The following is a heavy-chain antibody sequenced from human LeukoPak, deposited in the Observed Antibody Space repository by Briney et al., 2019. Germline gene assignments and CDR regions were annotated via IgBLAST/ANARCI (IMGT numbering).Heavy chain of an antibody. V-gene: IGHV5-51*01. Sequence: GESLKISCKGSGYSFTTYWVGWLRQMPGKGLEWMGTIYPGDSDTRYSPSFQGQVTISADKSISTAYLQWISLKASDTAMYYCARHGVARYYYSGMDVWGQGTTVTVSS. D-gene: IGHD3-3*01. CDR1: GYSFTTYW. CDR3: ARHGVARYYYSGMDV. J-gene: IGHJ6*02. CDR2: IYPGDSDT.